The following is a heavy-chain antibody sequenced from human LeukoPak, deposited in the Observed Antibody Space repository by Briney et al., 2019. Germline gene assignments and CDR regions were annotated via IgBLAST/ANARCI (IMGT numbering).Heavy chain of an antibody. CDR3: AKDSRDGYSYPYFDY. V-gene: IGHV3-23*01. CDR2: ISGSGGST. J-gene: IGHJ4*02. D-gene: IGHD5-18*01. Sequence: GGSLRLSCAASGFTFSSYSMNWVRQAPGKGLEWVSAISGSGGSTYYADSVRGRFTISRDNSKNTLYLQMNSLRAEDTAVYYCAKDSRDGYSYPYFDYWGQGTLVTVSS. CDR1: GFTFSSYS.